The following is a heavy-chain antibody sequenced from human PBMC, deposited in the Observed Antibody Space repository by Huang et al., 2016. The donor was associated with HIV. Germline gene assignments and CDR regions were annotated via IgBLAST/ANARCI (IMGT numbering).Heavy chain of an antibody. J-gene: IGHJ4*02. D-gene: IGHD1-26*01. CDR1: GGSITSHY. CDR3: ARGLPLVGAMNF. Sequence: QVHLQESGPGLVKPSETLSLTCSVSGGSITSHYWIWIRQPPGKGLEWIGNKDYSGSTNYHPSLGSRVTMSIDTSKNQFSLKLSSVTAADTAVYYCARGLPLVGAMNFWGQGALVTVSS. V-gene: IGHV4-59*11. CDR2: KDYSGST.